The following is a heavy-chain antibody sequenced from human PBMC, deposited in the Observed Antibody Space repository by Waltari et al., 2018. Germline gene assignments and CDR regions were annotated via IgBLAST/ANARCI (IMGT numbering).Heavy chain of an antibody. CDR2: IMTDGREE. Sequence: EVLLVESGGGLVQPGGSLRLSCAASGFTLSNYWMSWVRQAPGKGLEWVANIMTDGREEYYVDSVRGRFTISRDNAKNSLYLQMNSLRPEDTAVYYCVRDQWFAFDIWGQGTMVTVSS. D-gene: IGHD3-22*01. V-gene: IGHV3-7*01. CDR1: GFTLSNYW. CDR3: VRDQWFAFDI. J-gene: IGHJ3*02.